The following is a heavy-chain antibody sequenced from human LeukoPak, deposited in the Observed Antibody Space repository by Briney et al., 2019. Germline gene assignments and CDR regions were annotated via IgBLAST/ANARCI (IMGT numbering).Heavy chain of an antibody. CDR2: MNPNSGNT. V-gene: IGHV1-8*03. D-gene: IGHD1-26*01. CDR1: GYTFTSYA. J-gene: IGHJ3*02. CDR3: ARPRGRAFDI. Sequence: ASVNVSCTASGYTFTSYAINWVRQATGPGLEWMGWMNPNSGNTGYAQKFQGRVTITRNTSISTAYMELSSLRSEDTAVYYCARPRGRAFDIWGQGTMVTVSS.